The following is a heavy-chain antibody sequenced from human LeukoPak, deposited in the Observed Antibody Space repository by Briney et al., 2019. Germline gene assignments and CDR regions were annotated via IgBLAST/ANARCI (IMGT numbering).Heavy chain of an antibody. V-gene: IGHV4-39*01. CDR1: GGSISSSSYY. Sequence: PSETLSLTCTVPGGSISSSSYYWGWIRQPPGKGLEWIGSIYYSGSTYYNPSLKSRVTISVDTSKNQFSLKLSSVTAADTAVYYCARAIMITFGGVIDFDYWGQGTLVTVSS. D-gene: IGHD3-16*02. CDR2: IYYSGST. CDR3: ARAIMITFGGVIDFDY. J-gene: IGHJ4*02.